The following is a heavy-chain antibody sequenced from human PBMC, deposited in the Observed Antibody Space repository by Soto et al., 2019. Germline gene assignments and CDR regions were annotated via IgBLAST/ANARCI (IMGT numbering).Heavy chain of an antibody. CDR2: ISGYNGYP. Sequence: ASVKVSCKASGYTFGVYGVAWMRQAPGQGLELVAWISGYNGYPKHTQKFQGRVTVTTDTTTRTGYMELRNLRSDDTAVYYCARASAGALYDFWGQGTRVTVSS. J-gene: IGHJ4*02. V-gene: IGHV1-18*01. CDR1: GYTFGVYG. CDR3: ARASAGALYDF. D-gene: IGHD6-13*01.